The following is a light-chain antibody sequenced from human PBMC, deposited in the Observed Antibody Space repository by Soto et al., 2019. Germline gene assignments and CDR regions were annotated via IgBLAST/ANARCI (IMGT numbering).Light chain of an antibody. Sequence: QSALTQPASVSGSPGQSITISCTGTSSDVGSYNFVSWYQHHPDKAPKLIIYEVSNRPSGVSNRFSGSKSGNTASLTISGLQADDEADYYCSSYAGSSTYLFGSATKVTVL. CDR3: SSYAGSSTYL. V-gene: IGLV2-14*01. CDR1: SSDVGSYNF. J-gene: IGLJ1*01. CDR2: EVS.